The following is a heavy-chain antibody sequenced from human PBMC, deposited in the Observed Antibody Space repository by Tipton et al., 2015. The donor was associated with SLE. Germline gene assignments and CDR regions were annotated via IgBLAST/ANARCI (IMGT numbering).Heavy chain of an antibody. D-gene: IGHD3-22*01. J-gene: IGHJ5*02. Sequence: LRLSCTVSGGSISNQYWSWIRQSPGKGLEWIGSIYSSGSTRTNPSLKSRVTISVDTSKNQFSLKLSSVTAADTAVYYCARDNYYDSSGLENWFDPWGQGTLVTVSS. V-gene: IGHV4-4*08. CDR1: GGSISNQY. CDR3: ARDNYYDSSGLENWFDP. CDR2: IYSSGST.